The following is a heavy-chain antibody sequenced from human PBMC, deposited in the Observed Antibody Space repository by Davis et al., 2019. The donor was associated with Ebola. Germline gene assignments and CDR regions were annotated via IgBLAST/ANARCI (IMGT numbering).Heavy chain of an antibody. CDR3: ARRPGGTGDY. CDR1: GFTFSSYA. J-gene: IGHJ4*02. CDR2: ISYDGSNK. V-gene: IGHV3-30-3*01. Sequence: GESLKISCAASGFTFSSYAMHWVRQAPGKGLEWVAVISYDGSNKYYADSVKGRFTISRDNSKNTLYLQMNSLRAEDTAVYYCARRPGGTGDYWGQGTLVTVSS. D-gene: IGHD4-23*01.